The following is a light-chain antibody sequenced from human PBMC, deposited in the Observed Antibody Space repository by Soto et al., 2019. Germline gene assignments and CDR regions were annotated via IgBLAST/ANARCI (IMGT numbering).Light chain of an antibody. CDR3: QQYNNLPGT. J-gene: IGKJ2*02. CDR1: QSVSSN. V-gene: IGKV3-15*01. Sequence: EIVMTQSPATLSVSPGERATLSCRASQSVSSNLAWYQQKPGQAPRLLIYGASTRATGIPARFSRSGSGTEFTLTISSLQSEDFAVYYCQQYNNLPGTFGQGTKLEIK. CDR2: GAS.